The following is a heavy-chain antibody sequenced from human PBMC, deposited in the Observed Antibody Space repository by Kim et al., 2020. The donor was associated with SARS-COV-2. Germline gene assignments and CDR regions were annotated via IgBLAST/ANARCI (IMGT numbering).Heavy chain of an antibody. D-gene: IGHD4-4*01. CDR2: LSGGVT. CDR3: ARDPKGDGDSQFDL. CDR1: EFTLSRYH. J-gene: IGHJ5*02. V-gene: IGHV3-53*01. Sequence: GGSLRLSCAASEFTLSRYHMFWVRQAPGKGLEWVSSLSGGVTYYADSVKGRFTVSSDNSKNTLYLEMNSLRADDTAVYYCARDPKGDGDSQFDLWGQGTL.